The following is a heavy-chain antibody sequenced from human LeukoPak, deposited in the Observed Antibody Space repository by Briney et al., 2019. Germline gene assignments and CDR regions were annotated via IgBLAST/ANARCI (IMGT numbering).Heavy chain of an antibody. Sequence: SETLSLTCTVSGGSVSSGSYYWSWIRQPPGKGLEWIGSIYYSGSTYYNPSLKSRVTISVDTSKNQFSLKLSSVTAADTAVYYCARLSRYYDNSYWGQGTLVTVSS. CDR2: IYYSGST. V-gene: IGHV4-39*01. CDR3: ARLSRYYDNSY. CDR1: GGSVSSGSYY. D-gene: IGHD3-22*01. J-gene: IGHJ4*02.